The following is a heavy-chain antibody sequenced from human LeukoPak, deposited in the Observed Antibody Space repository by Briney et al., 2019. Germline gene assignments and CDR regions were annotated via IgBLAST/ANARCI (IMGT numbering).Heavy chain of an antibody. D-gene: IGHD2-8*01. CDR2: INWNGGST. CDR3: ARDLYDGFALDY. CDR1: GFTFDDYG. V-gene: IGHV3-20*04. J-gene: IGHJ4*02. Sequence: GGSLRLSCAASGFTFDDYGMSWVRQAPGKGLEWVSGINWNGGSTDYADSVKGRFTISRDNAKNSLYLQMDNLRAEDTGVYYCARDLYDGFALDYWGQGTMVTVSS.